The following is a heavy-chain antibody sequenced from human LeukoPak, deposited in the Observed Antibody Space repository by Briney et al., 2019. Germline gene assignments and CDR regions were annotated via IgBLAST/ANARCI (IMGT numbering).Heavy chain of an antibody. CDR3: ASGGYGDQDYFDY. D-gene: IGHD4/OR15-4a*01. J-gene: IGHJ4*02. V-gene: IGHV3-21*01. CDR1: GFTSSSYS. Sequence: GGSLRLSCAASGFTSSSYSMNWVRQAPGKGLEWVSSISSSSSYIYYADSVKGRFTISRDNAKNSLYLQMNSLRAEDTAVYYCASGGYGDQDYFDYWGQGTLVTVSS. CDR2: ISSSSSYI.